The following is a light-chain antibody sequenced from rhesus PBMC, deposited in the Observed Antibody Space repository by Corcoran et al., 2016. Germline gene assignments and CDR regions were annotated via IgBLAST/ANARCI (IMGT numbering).Light chain of an antibody. Sequence: QVILTQSPATLSLSPGERATLSCRASQSVSSYLAWYQQKPGQAPRLLIYGASIRANVIPDRLSGSGSGTDFPLTISSLEPEYVGVYHCYQHSSGYTFGPGTKLDIK. CDR1: QSVSSY. CDR2: GAS. J-gene: IGKJ3*01. CDR3: YQHSSGYT. V-gene: IGKV3-10*01.